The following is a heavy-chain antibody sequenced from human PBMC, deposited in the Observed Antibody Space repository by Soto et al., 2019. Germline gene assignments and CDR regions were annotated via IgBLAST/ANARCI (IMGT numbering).Heavy chain of an antibody. V-gene: IGHV1-3*01. Sequence: QVQLVQSGAEVKKPGASVKVSCKASGYTFTSYAMHWVRQAPGQRLEWMGWINAGNGNTKYSQKFQGRVTITRDTSASTAYMELSSLRSEDTAVYYCARGYFDWVILYYFDYWGQGTLVTVSS. D-gene: IGHD3-9*01. CDR2: INAGNGNT. CDR3: ARGYFDWVILYYFDY. CDR1: GYTFTSYA. J-gene: IGHJ4*02.